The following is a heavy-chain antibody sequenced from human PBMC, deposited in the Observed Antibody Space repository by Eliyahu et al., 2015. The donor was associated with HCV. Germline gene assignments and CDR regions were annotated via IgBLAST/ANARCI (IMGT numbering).Heavy chain of an antibody. D-gene: IGHD3-10*02. CDR1: GFTFXXYS. Sequence: EVQLVESGGGLVKPGGSLRLSCAASGFTFXXYSMNWVRQAPGKGLEWVSSISSSSSYIYYADSVKGRFTISRDNAKNSLYLQMNSLRAEDTAVYYCACPCSGSYYHDAFDIWGQGTMVTVSS. CDR3: ACPCSGSYYHDAFDI. CDR2: ISSSSSYI. J-gene: IGHJ3*02. V-gene: IGHV3-21*01.